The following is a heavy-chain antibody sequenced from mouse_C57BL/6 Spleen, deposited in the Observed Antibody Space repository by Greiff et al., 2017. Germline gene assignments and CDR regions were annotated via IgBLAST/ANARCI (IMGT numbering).Heavy chain of an antibody. D-gene: IGHD2-5*01. V-gene: IGHV5-9-1*02. J-gene: IGHJ1*03. CDR1: GFTFSSYD. Sequence: EVKLQESGEGLVKPGGSLKLSCAASGFTFSSYDMSWVRQTPEKRLEWVAYISSGGDYIYYADTMKGRITISRDNARNTQYLQMSSLKSEDTAMYYCTRDNYSNYGYFDVWGTGTTVTVSS. CDR3: TRDNYSNYGYFDV. CDR2: ISSGGDYI.